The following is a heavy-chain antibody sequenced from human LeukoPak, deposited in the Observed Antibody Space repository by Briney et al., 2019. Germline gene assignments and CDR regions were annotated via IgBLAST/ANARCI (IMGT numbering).Heavy chain of an antibody. CDR2: IYSGGNT. Sequence: PGGSLRLSCTVSGFTVSSNSWSWVRQAPGKGLEWVSFIYSGGNTHYSDSVKGRFTISRDNSKNTLYLQMNSLRAEDTAIYYCARRAGEYSHHYDYWGQGTLVTVSS. CDR1: GFTVSSNS. CDR3: ARRAGEYSHHYDY. V-gene: IGHV3-53*01. J-gene: IGHJ4*02. D-gene: IGHD2-15*01.